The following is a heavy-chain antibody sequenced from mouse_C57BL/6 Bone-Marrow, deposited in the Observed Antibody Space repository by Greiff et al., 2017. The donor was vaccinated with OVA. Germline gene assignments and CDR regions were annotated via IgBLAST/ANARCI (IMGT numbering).Heavy chain of an antibody. D-gene: IGHD1-1*01. V-gene: IGHV1-54*01. CDR2: INPGSGGT. J-gene: IGHJ4*01. CDR1: GYAFTNYL. Sequence: QVHVKQSGAELVRPGTSVKVSCKASGYAFTNYLIEWVKQRPGQGLEWIGVINPGSGGTNYNEKFKGKATLTADKSSSTAYMQLSSLTSEDSAVYFCARWVITTVVDYAMDYWGQGTSVTVSS. CDR3: ARWVITTVVDYAMDY.